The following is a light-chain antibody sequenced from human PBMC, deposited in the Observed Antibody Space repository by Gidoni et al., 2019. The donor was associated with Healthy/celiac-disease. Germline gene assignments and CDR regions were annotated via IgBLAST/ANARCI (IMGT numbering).Light chain of an antibody. Sequence: QSALTQPPSASGSPGQSVTISCTGTSSDVGGYNYVSWYQQHPGKAPKLMIYEVSKRPSGVPDRCSGSKSGNTASLTVSGLQAEDEADYYCSSYAGSTLGVFGTGTKVTVL. CDR2: EVS. CDR1: SSDVGGYNY. CDR3: SSYAGSTLGV. J-gene: IGLJ1*01. V-gene: IGLV2-8*01.